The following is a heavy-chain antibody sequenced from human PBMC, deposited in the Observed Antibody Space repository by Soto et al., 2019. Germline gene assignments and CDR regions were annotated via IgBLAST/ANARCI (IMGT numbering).Heavy chain of an antibody. D-gene: IGHD5-18*01. J-gene: IGHJ4*02. CDR1: GDSISSSDYY. Sequence: QLQLQESGPGLVKPSETLSLTCTVSGDSISSSDYYWGWIRQPPGKGLEWIGNIYYSGSVSYHPSLMRRVTMSVDTSKSQASLMLNSRTAADTAVYSCLRGYPRVGFYYWGQGTLVTVSS. V-gene: IGHV4-39*01. CDR2: IYYSGSV. CDR3: LRGYPRVGFYY.